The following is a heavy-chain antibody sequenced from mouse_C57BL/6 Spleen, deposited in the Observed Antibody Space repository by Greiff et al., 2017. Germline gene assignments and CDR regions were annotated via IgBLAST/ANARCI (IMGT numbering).Heavy chain of an antibody. J-gene: IGHJ2*01. CDR2: INPISGYT. CDR3: ARQIYYDYDGFDY. Sequence: QVQLKQSGAELAKPGASVKLSCKASGYTFTSYWMHWVKQRPGQGLEWIGYINPISGYTKYNQKFKDKATLTADKSSSTAYMQLSSLTYEDSAVYYCARQIYYDYDGFDYWGQGTTLTVSS. CDR1: GYTFTSYW. V-gene: IGHV1-7*01. D-gene: IGHD2-4*01.